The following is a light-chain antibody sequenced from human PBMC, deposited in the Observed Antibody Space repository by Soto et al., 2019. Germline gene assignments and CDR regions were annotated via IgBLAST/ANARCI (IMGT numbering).Light chain of an antibody. Sequence: EIVLTQSPGTLSLSPGERATLSCRASQSISTNFLAWYQQIPGQAPRLLIYGASSRATGIPDRFSGSGSGTEFTLTISRLEPEDFALYYCEQYGSSPRTFGQGTKVDIK. CDR1: QSISTNF. V-gene: IGKV3-20*01. CDR2: GAS. CDR3: EQYGSSPRT. J-gene: IGKJ1*01.